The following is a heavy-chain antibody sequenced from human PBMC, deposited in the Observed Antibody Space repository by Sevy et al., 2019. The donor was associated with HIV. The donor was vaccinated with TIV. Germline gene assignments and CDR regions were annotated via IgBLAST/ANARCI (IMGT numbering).Heavy chain of an antibody. Sequence: SETLSLTCTVSGGSISISSYYWGWIRQPSGKGLEWIGSFYYSESTYYHPSLKSRVTISVDTSKNQFSLKLSSVTAADTAVYYCARAFRAVAGSYYFDYWGQGTLVTVSS. J-gene: IGHJ4*02. CDR1: GGSISISSYY. CDR2: FYYSEST. CDR3: ARAFRAVAGSYYFDY. V-gene: IGHV4-39*01. D-gene: IGHD6-19*01.